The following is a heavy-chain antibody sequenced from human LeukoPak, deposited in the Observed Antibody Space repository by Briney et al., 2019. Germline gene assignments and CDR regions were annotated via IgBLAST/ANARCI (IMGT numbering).Heavy chain of an antibody. D-gene: IGHD5-12*01. J-gene: IGHJ3*02. Sequence: PSETLSLTCTVSGDSISSSRYYWGWVRQPPGKGLEWIGSIYYSGSTNYNPSLKSRVTISVDTSKNQFSLKLSSVTAADTAVYYCAREIIVARGAFDIWGQGTMVTVSS. CDR2: IYYSGST. V-gene: IGHV4-39*07. CDR3: AREIIVARGAFDI. CDR1: GDSISSSRYY.